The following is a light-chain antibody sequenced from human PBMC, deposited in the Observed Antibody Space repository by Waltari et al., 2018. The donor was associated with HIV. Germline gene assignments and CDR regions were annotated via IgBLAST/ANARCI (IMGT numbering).Light chain of an antibody. CDR3: QQANSFPRT. J-gene: IGKJ5*01. Sequence: DIQMTQSPSSVSASVGDRLPPTCRASQGISSWLAWSQQKPVKAPKHLIYAASSVQSGVPSRFSGSGSGTDFTLTISSLQPEDFATYYCQQANSFPRTFGQGTRLEIK. CDR1: QGISSW. CDR2: AAS. V-gene: IGKV1-12*01.